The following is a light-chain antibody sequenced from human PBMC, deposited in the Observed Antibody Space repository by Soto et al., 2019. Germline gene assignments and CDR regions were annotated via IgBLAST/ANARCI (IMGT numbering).Light chain of an antibody. CDR2: EDT. J-gene: IGLJ1*01. Sequence: QSALTQPASVSGSPGQSITISCIGTSSDIGDYNLVSWYQQYPGKAPKLMIYEDTGRPSGVSNRFSGSKSGNTASLTISGLQAEDEADYYCCSYASSNTYVFGTGTKLTVL. CDR3: CSYASSNTYV. CDR1: SSDIGDYNL. V-gene: IGLV2-23*01.